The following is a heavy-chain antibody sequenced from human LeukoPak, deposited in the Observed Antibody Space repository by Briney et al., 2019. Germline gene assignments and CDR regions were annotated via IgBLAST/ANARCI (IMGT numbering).Heavy chain of an antibody. J-gene: IGHJ3*02. D-gene: IGHD2-2*01. CDR2: IYTSGST. CDR3: ARQKCTSASCLTKNAFDI. CDR1: GSISGYY. Sequence: PSEPLSLTCTVSGSISGYYWSWIRHPPGKGLEWIGYIYTSGSTNYNPSLESRVTISVDTSKNQFSLDLSSVTAADTAVYYCARQKCTSASCLTKNAFDIWGQGTMVTVSS. V-gene: IGHV4-4*09.